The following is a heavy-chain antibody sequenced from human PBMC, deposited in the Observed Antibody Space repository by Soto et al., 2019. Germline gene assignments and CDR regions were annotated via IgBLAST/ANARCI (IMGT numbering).Heavy chain of an antibody. CDR2: MSATGGST. CDR3: AKSWGDTWQESAFDI. V-gene: IGHV3-23*01. J-gene: IGHJ3*02. Sequence: EVQLLESGGDLIQPGGSLRLSCAASGFSFSSYSMSWVRQAPGKGLGWVSGMSATGGSTYYADSVKGRFIISRDNSRKTLYLQMNSLRADDTAVYYCAKSWGDTWQESAFDIWGLGTMVTVSA. D-gene: IGHD5-18*01. CDR1: GFSFSSYS.